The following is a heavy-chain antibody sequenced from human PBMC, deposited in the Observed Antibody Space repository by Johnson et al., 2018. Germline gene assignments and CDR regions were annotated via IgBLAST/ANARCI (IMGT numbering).Heavy chain of an antibody. V-gene: IGHV3-9*01. D-gene: IGHD1-20*01. J-gene: IGHJ3*02. CDR1: GFTFDDYA. CDR3: AKVRGITGTTGPFDI. Sequence: VQLVQSGGGLVQPDRSXRLSCAASGFTFDDYAMHWVRQAPGKGLEWVSGISWNSGSIGYADSVKGRFTISRDNAKNALYLQMNSLRAEDTALYYCAKVRGITGTTGPFDIWGQGTMVTVSS. CDR2: ISWNSGSI.